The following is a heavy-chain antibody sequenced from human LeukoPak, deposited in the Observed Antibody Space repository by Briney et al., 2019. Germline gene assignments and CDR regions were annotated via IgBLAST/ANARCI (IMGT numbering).Heavy chain of an antibody. J-gene: IGHJ4*02. V-gene: IGHV3-48*03. Sequence: GGSLRLSCAASGFTFSSYEMNWVRQAPGKGLEWVSYISSSGSTIYYADSVKGRFTISRDNAKNSLYLQMNSLRAEDTAVYYCARDVYGSGSYSPSGYFDYWGQGTLVTVPS. CDR1: GFTFSSYE. CDR2: ISSSGSTI. D-gene: IGHD3-10*01. CDR3: ARDVYGSGSYSPSGYFDY.